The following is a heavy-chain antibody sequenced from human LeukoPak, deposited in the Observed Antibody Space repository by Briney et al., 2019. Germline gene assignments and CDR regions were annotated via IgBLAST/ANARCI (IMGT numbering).Heavy chain of an antibody. V-gene: IGHV3-33*01. Sequence: GGSLRLSCAASGFTFSSYSMHWVRQAPGKGLEWVAVIWYDGSNKYYADSVKGRFTISRDNSKNTLYLQMNSLRAEDTAVYYCARTAGYNYWFDYWGQGTLVTVSS. J-gene: IGHJ5*01. CDR3: ARTAGYNYWFDY. CDR2: IWYDGSNK. CDR1: GFTFSSYS. D-gene: IGHD5-24*01.